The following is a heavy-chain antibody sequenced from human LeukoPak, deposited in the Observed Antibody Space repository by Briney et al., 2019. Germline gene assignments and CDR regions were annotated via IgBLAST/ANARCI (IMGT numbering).Heavy chain of an antibody. D-gene: IGHD6-19*01. J-gene: IGHJ4*02. V-gene: IGHV4-4*02. CDR1: GGSISSSNW. CDR3: AREVAGRYYYFDY. CDR2: IYHSGST. Sequence: PSGTLSLTCAVSGGSISSSNWWSWVRQPPGKGLEWIGEIYHSGSTNYNPSLKSRVTISVDTSKNQFSLKLSSVTAADTAVYYCAREVAGRYYYFDYWGQGTLVTVSS.